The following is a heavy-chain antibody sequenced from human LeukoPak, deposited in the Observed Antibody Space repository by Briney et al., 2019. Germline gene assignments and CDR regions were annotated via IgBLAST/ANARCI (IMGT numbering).Heavy chain of an antibody. J-gene: IGHJ6*03. CDR3: ARGIYSSSWSFYYYYMDV. Sequence: GGSLRLSCAASGFTFSSYWMSWVRQAPGKGLEWVANIKQDGSEKYYVDSVKGRFTISRDNAKNSLYLQMNSLRAEDTAVYYCARGIYSSSWSFYYYYMDVWGKGTTVTVSS. D-gene: IGHD6-13*01. V-gene: IGHV3-7*03. CDR2: IKQDGSEK. CDR1: GFTFSSYW.